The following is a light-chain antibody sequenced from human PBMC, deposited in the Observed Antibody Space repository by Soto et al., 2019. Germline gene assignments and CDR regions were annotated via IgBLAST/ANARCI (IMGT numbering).Light chain of an antibody. V-gene: IGKV3-20*01. Sequence: EVVLTQSPGTLSLSPGERAILSCRASQSVNSRNLAWYQQKHGQAPRLLISGASSRATGIPDRFSGSGSGTDFTLIINRGGAEDFAVYFCQHYDETPLTFGGGTKVEI. CDR3: QHYDETPLT. CDR1: QSVNSRN. J-gene: IGKJ4*01. CDR2: GAS.